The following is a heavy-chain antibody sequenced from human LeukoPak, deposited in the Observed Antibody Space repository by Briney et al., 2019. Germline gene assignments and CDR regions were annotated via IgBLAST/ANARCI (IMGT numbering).Heavy chain of an antibody. V-gene: IGHV3-43*02. CDR2: ISGDGVST. D-gene: IGHD2-15*01. CDR3: AKEGYSHTSNYFDN. CDR1: GFMFDDSA. Sequence: GGSPRLSCAASGFMFDDSAMHWVRQAPGKGLEWVSLISGDGVSTFYADSVKGRFTISRDNSKNSLSLQMDSLTTEDTALYYCAKEGYSHTSNYFDNWGQGTLVTVSS. J-gene: IGHJ4*02.